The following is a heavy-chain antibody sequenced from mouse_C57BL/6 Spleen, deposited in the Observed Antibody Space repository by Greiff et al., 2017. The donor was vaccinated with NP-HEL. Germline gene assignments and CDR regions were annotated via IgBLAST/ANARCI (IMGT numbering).Heavy chain of an antibody. V-gene: IGHV3-6*01. J-gene: IGHJ3*01. Sequence: EVQLQQSGPGLVKPSQSLSLTCSVTGYSITSGSYWNWIRQFPGNKLDWMGYISYDGSNNYNPSLKNRISITRDTSKNQFFRKLNSGTTEDTATYYCARDRPYDYDFAYWGQGTLVTVSA. CDR2: ISYDGSN. D-gene: IGHD2-4*01. CDR1: GYSITSGSY. CDR3: ARDRPYDYDFAY.